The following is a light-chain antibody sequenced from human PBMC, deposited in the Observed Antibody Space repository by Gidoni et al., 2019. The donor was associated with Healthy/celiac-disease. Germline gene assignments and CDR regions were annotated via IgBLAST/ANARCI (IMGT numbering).Light chain of an antibody. CDR2: WAS. CDR3: QQYYSTTTT. V-gene: IGKV4-1*01. J-gene: IGKJ3*01. Sequence: DIVMTQSPDSLAVSLGERATINCKSSQSVLYSSNNKNYLAWYQQKPGQPPKLLIYWASTRESGVPDRFCGSGSGTDFTLTISSLQAEDVAVYYCQQYYSTTTTFGPGTKVDIK. CDR1: QSVLYSSNNKNY.